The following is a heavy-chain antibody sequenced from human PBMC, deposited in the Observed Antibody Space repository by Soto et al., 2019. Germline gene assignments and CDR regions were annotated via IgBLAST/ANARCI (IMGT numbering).Heavy chain of an antibody. Sequence: QVQLQESGPGLVKPSQTLSVTCTVSGGSVSSDDYSWSWIRQHPGKGLEWIGYIRDSGSTYYNPSLEGRVTISVDTSKNQFSLRLRSVTAADTAVYYCARAMANYFDSWGQGTLVTASS. J-gene: IGHJ4*02. V-gene: IGHV4-31*03. CDR1: GGSVSSDDYS. CDR2: IRDSGST. D-gene: IGHD2-8*01. CDR3: ARAMANYFDS.